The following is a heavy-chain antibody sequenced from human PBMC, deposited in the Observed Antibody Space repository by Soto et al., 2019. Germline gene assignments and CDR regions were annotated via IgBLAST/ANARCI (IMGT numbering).Heavy chain of an antibody. CDR2: ISFDGNEK. CDR3: VRTACLPDNCSYRGVR. D-gene: IGHD1-1*01. CDR1: GIKFDSYG. Sequence: QDQLVQSGGGAVQPGGSLRLSCEVSGIKFDSYGMHWVRQAPGKGLEWVAVISFDGNEKHYADSVKGRFTISRDNSRKTLSLQMSSLRAEDTAVYYCVRTACLPDNCSYRGVRWGQGTLVSVSS. J-gene: IGHJ4*02. V-gene: IGHV3-33*03.